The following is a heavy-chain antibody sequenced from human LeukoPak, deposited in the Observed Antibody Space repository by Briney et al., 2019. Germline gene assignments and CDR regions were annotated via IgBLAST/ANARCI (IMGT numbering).Heavy chain of an antibody. CDR2: ISGYNGDT. CDR3: ARDRSYSGSYSYAFDI. D-gene: IGHD1-26*01. V-gene: IGHV1-18*01. CDR1: GYTFTNYG. J-gene: IGHJ3*02. Sequence: ASVKVSCKASGYTFTNYGISWVRQAPGQGLEWMGWISGYNGDTKYEKKVQGRVTMTTDKFTSTAYMELRSLRSDDTAVYYCARDRSYSGSYSYAFDIWGQGTMVTVSS.